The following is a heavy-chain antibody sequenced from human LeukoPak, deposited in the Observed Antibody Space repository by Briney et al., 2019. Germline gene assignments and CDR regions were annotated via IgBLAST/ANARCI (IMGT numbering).Heavy chain of an antibody. J-gene: IGHJ4*02. V-gene: IGHV4-34*01. CDR1: GGSFSGYY. CDR2: INHSGST. CDR3: ASLAVAATDY. Sequence: PSETLSLTCAVYGGSFSGYYWSWIRQPPGKGLEWIGEINHSGSTNYNPSLKSRVTISVDTSKNQFSLKLSSVTAADTAVYYCASLAVAATDYWGQGTLVTVSS. D-gene: IGHD6-19*01.